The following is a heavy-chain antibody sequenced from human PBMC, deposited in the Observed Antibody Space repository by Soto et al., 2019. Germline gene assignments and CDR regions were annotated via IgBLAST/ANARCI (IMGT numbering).Heavy chain of an antibody. CDR2: INPSGGRT. CDR1: GYTFTTYY. CDR3: ARESSSSSEFGHYFGMDV. Sequence: GASVKVSCKASGYTFTTYYMHWVRRAPGQGLEWMGLINPSGGRTLYAQQFQGRITMTRDTSTSTVYMELSSLRYEDTAVYHCARESSSSSEFGHYFGMDVWGQGTTVTVSS. D-gene: IGHD6-6*01. V-gene: IGHV1-46*01. J-gene: IGHJ6*02.